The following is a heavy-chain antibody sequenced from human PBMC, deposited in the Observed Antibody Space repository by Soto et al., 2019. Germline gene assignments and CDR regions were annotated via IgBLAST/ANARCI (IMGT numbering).Heavy chain of an antibody. Sequence: GGSLRLSCAASGFTFSGSAMHWVRQASGKGLEWVGRIRSKANSYATAYAASVKGRFTISRDDSKNTAYLQMNSLKTEDTAVYYCTSQPSNDYGDYNWFDPWGKGTLVTVSS. CDR1: GFTFSGSA. J-gene: IGHJ5*02. CDR3: TSQPSNDYGDYNWFDP. D-gene: IGHD4-17*01. V-gene: IGHV3-73*01. CDR2: IRSKANSYAT.